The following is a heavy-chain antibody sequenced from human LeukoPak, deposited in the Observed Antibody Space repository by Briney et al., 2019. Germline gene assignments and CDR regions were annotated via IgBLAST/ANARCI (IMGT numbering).Heavy chain of an antibody. Sequence: GGCLRLSCAASGFTSSDSYMTWVRPAPGKGVGWVAYISGSGDEINYTDSGKGPFTICRDNAKNALYLQMSSLRVEDTAVYYCARSYIRYCSGGSCYSGCDYWGQGTLVTVSS. D-gene: IGHD2-15*01. CDR1: GFTSSDSY. V-gene: IGHV3-11*04. J-gene: IGHJ4*02. CDR3: ARSYIRYCSGGSCYSGCDY. CDR2: ISGSGDEI.